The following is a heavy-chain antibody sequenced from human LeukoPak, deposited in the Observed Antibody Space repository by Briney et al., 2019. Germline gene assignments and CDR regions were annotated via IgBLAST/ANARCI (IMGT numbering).Heavy chain of an antibody. D-gene: IGHD3-10*01. CDR2: IYYSGST. V-gene: IGHV4-59*01. CDR1: GGSISSYY. CDR3: ARSGGGLLFDY. J-gene: IGHJ4*02. Sequence: SETLSLTCTVSGGSISSYYWSWMRQPPGKGLEGIGYIYYSGSTNYNPSLKSRVTISVDTSKNQFSLKLSTVAAADADVYYCARSGGGLLFDYWGQGTLVTVSS.